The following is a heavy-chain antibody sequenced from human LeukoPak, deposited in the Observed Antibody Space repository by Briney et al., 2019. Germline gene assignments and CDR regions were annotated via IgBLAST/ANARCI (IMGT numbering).Heavy chain of an antibody. D-gene: IGHD3-22*01. CDR3: ARDWDDSSGRLFDY. Sequence: SETLSLTCPVAGGPISSYYWSWIRQPPGKGLEWIGYIHDSGDTSYNPSLKSRVTISVDTSKNHFSLKLSSVTAADTAVYYCARDWDDSSGRLFDYWGQGTLVSVSS. V-gene: IGHV4-59*01. CDR2: IHDSGDT. CDR1: GGPISSYY. J-gene: IGHJ4*02.